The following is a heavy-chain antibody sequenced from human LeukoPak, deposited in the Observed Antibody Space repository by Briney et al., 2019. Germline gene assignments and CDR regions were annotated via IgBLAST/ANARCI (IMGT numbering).Heavy chain of an antibody. V-gene: IGHV3-48*01. J-gene: IGHJ6*03. Sequence: GGSLRLSCAASGFTFSSYSMNWVRQAPGKGLEWVSYSSSSSSPIYYADSVKGRFTVSRDNPKNTLYLQMNSLRPEDTALYYCARRRGGSSSSGSKNYYYYYYMDVWGNGTTVTVSS. CDR2: SSSSSSPI. D-gene: IGHD3-10*01. CDR3: ARRRGGSSSSGSKNYYYYYYMDV. CDR1: GFTFSSYS.